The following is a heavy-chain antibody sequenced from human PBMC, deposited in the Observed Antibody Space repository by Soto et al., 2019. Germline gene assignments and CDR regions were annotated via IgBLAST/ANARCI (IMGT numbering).Heavy chain of an antibody. Sequence: GGSLRLSCAASGFTFSSYAMHWVRQAPGKGLEYVSAITSNGGSTYYADSVKGRFTISRDNSKNTLYLQMGSLRAEDMAVYYCARVFYDSGGNYYDYWGQGTLVTVSS. CDR1: GFTFSSYA. J-gene: IGHJ4*02. V-gene: IGHV3-64*02. CDR2: ITSNGGST. CDR3: ARVFYDSGGNYYDY. D-gene: IGHD3-22*01.